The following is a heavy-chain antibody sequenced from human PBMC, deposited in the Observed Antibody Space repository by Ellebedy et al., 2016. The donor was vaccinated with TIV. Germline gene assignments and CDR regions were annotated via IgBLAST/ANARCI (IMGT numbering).Heavy chain of an antibody. CDR3: ASPAWDSSSWYCFDY. J-gene: IGHJ4*02. D-gene: IGHD6-13*01. V-gene: IGHV1-24*01. CDR1: GYTLTELS. Sequence: ASVKVSXKVSGYTLTELSMHWVRQAPGKGLEWMGGFDPEDGETIYAQKFQGRVTMTEDTSTDTVYMELSSLRSEDTAVYYCASPAWDSSSWYCFDYWGQGTLVTVSS. CDR2: FDPEDGET.